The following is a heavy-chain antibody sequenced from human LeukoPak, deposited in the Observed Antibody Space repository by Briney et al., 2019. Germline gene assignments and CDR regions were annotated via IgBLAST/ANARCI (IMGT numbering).Heavy chain of an antibody. CDR1: GGPISSYY. V-gene: IGHV4-59*01. J-gene: IGHJ4*02. D-gene: IGHD3-22*01. CDR3: ARGGTYYYDSSGLAFDS. Sequence: SETLSLTCAVYGGPISSYYWSWIRQPPGKGREWIAYIYYSGSTNYNPSLKSRVTISVGTAKNQFSLKLSSVTAADTAVYCCARGGTYYYDSSGLAFDSWGQGTLVTVSS. CDR2: IYYSGST.